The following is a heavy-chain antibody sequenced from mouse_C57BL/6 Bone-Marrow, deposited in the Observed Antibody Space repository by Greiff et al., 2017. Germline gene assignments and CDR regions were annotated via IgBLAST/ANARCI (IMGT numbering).Heavy chain of an antibody. D-gene: IGHD1-1*01. CDR3: ARGYYGSSFLDY. CDR1: GYTFTDYY. V-gene: IGHV1-75*01. J-gene: IGHJ2*01. CDR2: IFPGSGST. Sequence: VQLVESGPELVKPGASVKISCKASGYTFTDYYINWVKQRPGQGLEWIGWIFPGSGSTYYNEKFKGKATLTVDKSSSTAYMLLSSLTSEDSAVYFCARGYYGSSFLDYWGQGTTLTVSS.